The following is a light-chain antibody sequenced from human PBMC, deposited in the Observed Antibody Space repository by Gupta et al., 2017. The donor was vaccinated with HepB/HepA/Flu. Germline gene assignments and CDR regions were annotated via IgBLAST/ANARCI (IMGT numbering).Light chain of an antibody. CDR2: RNN. CDR3: AAWDDSLRSVV. CDR1: SSNIGDYY. Sequence: QSVLTQPPSASGTPGQRVTISCSGSSSNIGDYYVYWYQQLPGTAPKLLIFRNNQRPSGVPDRFSGSRSGTSASLAISGLRAEDEADYYCAAWDDSLRSVVFGGGTKLIVL. V-gene: IGLV1-47*01. J-gene: IGLJ2*01.